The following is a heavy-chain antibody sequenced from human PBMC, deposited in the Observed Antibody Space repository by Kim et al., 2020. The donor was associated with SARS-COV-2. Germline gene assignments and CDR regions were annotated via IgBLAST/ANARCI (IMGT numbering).Heavy chain of an antibody. J-gene: IGHJ4*02. CDR3: ARLYYYDSSGYSTAAVPEFDY. Sequence: GESLKISCKGSGYSFTSYWISWVRQMPGKGLEWMGRIDPSDSYTNYSPSFQGHVTISADKSISTAYLQWSSLKASDTAMYYCARLYYYDSSGYSTAAVPEFDYWGQGTLVTVSS. V-gene: IGHV5-10-1*01. D-gene: IGHD3-22*01. CDR1: GYSFTSYW. CDR2: IDPSDSYT.